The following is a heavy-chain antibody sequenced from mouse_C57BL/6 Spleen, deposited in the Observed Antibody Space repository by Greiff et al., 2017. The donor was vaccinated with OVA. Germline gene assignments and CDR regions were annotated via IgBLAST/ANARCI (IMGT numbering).Heavy chain of an antibody. J-gene: IGHJ1*03. D-gene: IGHD1-1*01. Sequence: VQLQQSGPELVKPGASVKLSCKASGYTFTSYWMHWVKQRPGQGLEWIGDINPSNGGTNYNEKFKSKATLTVDKSSSTAYMELSSLTSEDSAVNECGGDSRGWYFDVWGTGTTVTVSS. CDR2: INPSNGGT. V-gene: IGHV1-53*01. CDR3: GGDSRGWYFDV. CDR1: GYTFTSYW.